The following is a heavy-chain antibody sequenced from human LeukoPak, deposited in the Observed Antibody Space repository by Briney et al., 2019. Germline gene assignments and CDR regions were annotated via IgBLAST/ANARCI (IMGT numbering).Heavy chain of an antibody. V-gene: IGHV4-34*01. J-gene: IGHJ5*02. CDR3: ARVGARFKISWFDP. CDR2: INHSGST. Sequence: SETLSLTCAVYGGSFSGYSWSWIRQPPGKGLEWIGEINHSGSTNYNPSLKSRVTISVDTSKNQFSLKLSSVTAADTAVYYCARVGARFKISWFDPWGQGTLVTVSS. CDR1: GGSFSGYS. D-gene: IGHD1-26*01.